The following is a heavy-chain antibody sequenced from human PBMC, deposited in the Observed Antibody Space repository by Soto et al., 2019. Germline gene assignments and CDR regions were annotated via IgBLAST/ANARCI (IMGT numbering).Heavy chain of an antibody. J-gene: IGHJ4*02. CDR2: ISAYNGNT. CDR3: ARDPQRRDGYNFDS. CDR1: GYTFTSYG. V-gene: IGHV1-18*01. D-gene: IGHD5-12*01. Sequence: EAAVKVSCQASGYTFTSYGISWVRQAPGQGLEWMGWISAYNGNTNYAQKLQGRVTMTTDTSTSTAYMELRSLRVDDTAVYYCARDPQRRDGYNFDSWGPGTLVTVSS.